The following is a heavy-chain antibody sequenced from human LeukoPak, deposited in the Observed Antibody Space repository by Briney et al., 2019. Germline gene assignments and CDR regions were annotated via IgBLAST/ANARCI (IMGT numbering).Heavy chain of an antibody. CDR2: IYHSGST. Sequence: SETLSLTCTVSGYSISSGYYWGWIRQPPGKGLERIGSIYHSGSTYYNPSLKSRVTISVDTSKNQFSLKLSSVTAADTAVYYCARAGYCSSTSCYWSSPYFDYWGQGTLVTVSS. J-gene: IGHJ4*02. D-gene: IGHD2-2*01. CDR1: GYSISSGYY. V-gene: IGHV4-38-2*02. CDR3: ARAGYCSSTSCYWSSPYFDY.